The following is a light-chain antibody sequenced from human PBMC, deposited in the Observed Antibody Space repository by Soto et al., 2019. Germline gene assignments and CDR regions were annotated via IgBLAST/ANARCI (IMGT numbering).Light chain of an antibody. V-gene: IGKV3-20*01. CDR1: QSVSSSY. CDR2: GTS. J-gene: IGKJ4*01. Sequence: EIVLTQSPGTLSLSPGDRATLSCRASQSVSSSYLAWYQQKPGQAPRLLIYGTSSRATGIPDRFSGSGSGTDFTLTISRLEPEDFAVYYCQQYGSSPGSAFGGGTKVEIK. CDR3: QQYGSSPGSA.